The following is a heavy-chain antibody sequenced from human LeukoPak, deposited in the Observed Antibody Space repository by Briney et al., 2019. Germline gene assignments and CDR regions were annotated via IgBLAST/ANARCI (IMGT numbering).Heavy chain of an antibody. V-gene: IGHV1-46*01. D-gene: IGHD2-15*01. CDR3: AREKDMVAEAAKPGGYYYYGMDV. CDR1: GYTFTSSY. CDR2: IHPSGGIT. Sequence: ALVKASCKASGYTFTSSYMHWVRQSPGHGLKWLGIIHPSGGITSSAPTFPRRVTMTRDTSTSTVYMELSSLRSEDTAVYYCAREKDMVAEAAKPGGYYYYGMDVWGQGTTVTVSS. J-gene: IGHJ6*02.